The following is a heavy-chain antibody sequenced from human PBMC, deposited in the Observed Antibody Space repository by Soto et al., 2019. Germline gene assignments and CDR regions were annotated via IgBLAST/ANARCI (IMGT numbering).Heavy chain of an antibody. D-gene: IGHD6-6*01. V-gene: IGHV4-34*01. CDR3: ARAVRYSSSPSGYYYGMDV. J-gene: IGHJ6*02. Sequence: PSETLSLTCAVYGGSFSCYYWNWIRQPPGKGLEWIGEINHSGSTNYNPSLKSRVTISVDTSKNQFSLKLSSVTAADTAVYYCARAVRYSSSPSGYYYGMDVWGQGTTVTVSS. CDR1: GGSFSCYY. CDR2: INHSGST.